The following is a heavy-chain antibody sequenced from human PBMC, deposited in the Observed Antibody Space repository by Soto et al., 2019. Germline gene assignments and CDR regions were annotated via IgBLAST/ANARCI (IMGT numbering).Heavy chain of an antibody. D-gene: IGHD6-19*01. Sequence: SGPTLVNPTQTLTLTCTFSGFSLSTSGVGVGWIRQPPGKALEWLALIYWNDDKRYSPSLKSRLTITKDTSKNHVVLTMTNMDPVDTATYYCAHSRRQWASIWFDPWGQGTLVSVSS. CDR1: GFSLSTSGVG. J-gene: IGHJ5*02. CDR2: IYWNDDK. CDR3: AHSRRQWASIWFDP. V-gene: IGHV2-5*01.